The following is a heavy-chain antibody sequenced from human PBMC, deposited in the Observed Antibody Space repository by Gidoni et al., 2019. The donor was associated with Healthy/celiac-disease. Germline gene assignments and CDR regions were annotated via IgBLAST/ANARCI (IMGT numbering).Heavy chain of an antibody. CDR1: GFSLSNARLG. CDR2: IFSNDEK. V-gene: IGHV2-26*01. D-gene: IGHD1-1*01. Sequence: QVTLKESGPVLVKPTETLTLTCTASGFSLSNARLGVSWIRQPPGKALEWLAHIFSNDEKSYSTSLKSRLTISKDTSKSQVVLTMTNMDPVDTATYYCARSRSPGTTRPYYYYGMDVWGQGTTVTVSS. J-gene: IGHJ6*02. CDR3: ARSRSPGTTRPYYYYGMDV.